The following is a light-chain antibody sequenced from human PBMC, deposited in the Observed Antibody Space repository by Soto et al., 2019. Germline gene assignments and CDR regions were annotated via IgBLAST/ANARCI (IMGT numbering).Light chain of an antibody. CDR2: DVT. J-gene: IGLJ3*02. Sequence: QLVLTQPRSVSGSPGQSVTISCTGTSSNVGGYSYVSWYQQHPGIAPQLIIYDVTKRPSGVPDRFSGSKSGNTASLTISGLQAEDEADYYCCSYAGSYSWVFSGGTKVTVL. V-gene: IGLV2-11*01. CDR3: CSYAGSYSWV. CDR1: SSNVGGYSY.